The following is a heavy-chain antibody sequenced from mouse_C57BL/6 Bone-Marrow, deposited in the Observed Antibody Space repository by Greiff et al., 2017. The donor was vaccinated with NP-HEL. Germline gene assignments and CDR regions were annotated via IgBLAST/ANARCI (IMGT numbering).Heavy chain of an antibody. CDR1: GYTFTSYW. CDR2: IDPSDSYT. Sequence: QVQLWKAGAGLGMPGASVKLSCKASGYTFTSYWMHWVKQRPGQGLEWIGEIDPSDSYTNYNQKFKGKSTLTVDKSSSTAYMQLSSLTSEDSAVYYCAREGYYYGSSAWFAYWGQGTLVTVSA. D-gene: IGHD1-1*01. V-gene: IGHV1-69*01. CDR3: AREGYYYGSSAWFAY. J-gene: IGHJ3*01.